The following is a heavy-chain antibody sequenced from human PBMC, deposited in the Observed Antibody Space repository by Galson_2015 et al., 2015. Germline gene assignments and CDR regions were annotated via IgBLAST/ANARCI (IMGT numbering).Heavy chain of an antibody. Sequence: SLRLSCAASGFTFSNYGMHWVRQAPGKGLEWVALTWYDGSHKYYTDSVKGRFTISRDNSKNTLYLQMNSLRAEDTAVYYCARDGGYDTMGNALEIWGQGTMVTVSS. J-gene: IGHJ3*02. CDR1: GFTFSNYG. V-gene: IGHV3-33*01. D-gene: IGHD5-12*01. CDR2: TWYDGSHK. CDR3: ARDGGYDTMGNALEI.